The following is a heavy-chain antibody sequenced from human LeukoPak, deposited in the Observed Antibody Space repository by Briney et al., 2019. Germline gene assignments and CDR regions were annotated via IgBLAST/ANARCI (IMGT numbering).Heavy chain of an antibody. Sequence: ASVKVSCKASGHIFTSYYMYWVRQAPGQGLEWMGIINPSGGSIRYAQKFQGRVTMTRDTSTGTVYMELSSLRSEDTAMYYCARGRNYYDSSGYYYEGDAFDIWGQGTMVTASS. CDR2: INPSGGSI. V-gene: IGHV1-46*01. CDR3: ARGRNYYDSSGYYYEGDAFDI. CDR1: GHIFTSYY. J-gene: IGHJ3*02. D-gene: IGHD3-22*01.